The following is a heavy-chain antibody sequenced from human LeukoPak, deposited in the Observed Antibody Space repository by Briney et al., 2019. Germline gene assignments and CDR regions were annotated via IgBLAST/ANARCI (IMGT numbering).Heavy chain of an antibody. D-gene: IGHD2-21*01. CDR3: AKVVGRYYYYYMDV. CDR2: ISGSGGST. CDR1: GFTFSSYA. J-gene: IGHJ6*03. V-gene: IGHV3-23*01. Sequence: PGGSLRLSCAASGFTFSSYAMSWVRQAPGKGLEWVSAISGSGGSTYYADSVKGRFTISRDNSKNTLYLQMNSLRAEDTAVYYCAKVVGRYYYYYMDVWGKGTTVTVSS.